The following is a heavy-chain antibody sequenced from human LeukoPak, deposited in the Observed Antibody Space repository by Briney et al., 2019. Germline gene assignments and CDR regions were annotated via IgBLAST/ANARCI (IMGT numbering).Heavy chain of an antibody. CDR2: INHSGST. Sequence: KPSETLSLTCTVSGGSISGYYWSWIRQPPGKGLEWIGEINHSGSTNYNPSLKSRVTISVDTSKNQFSLKLSSVTAADTAVYYCARVGIDGSSTSYVDYYYGMDVWGQGTTVTVSS. J-gene: IGHJ6*02. V-gene: IGHV4-34*01. CDR3: ARVGIDGSSTSYVDYYYGMDV. CDR1: GGSISGYY. D-gene: IGHD2-2*01.